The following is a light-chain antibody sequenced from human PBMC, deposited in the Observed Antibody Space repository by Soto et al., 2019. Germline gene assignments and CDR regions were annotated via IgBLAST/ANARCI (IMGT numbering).Light chain of an antibody. Sequence: EIVMTQSPATLSVSPGERATLSCRASQSVSTNLAWYQKNPGQAPRLLIYGASTRATGIPARFSGSGSGTEFALTISSLQSEDFAFYYCQQYNNWWTFGQGTRVDI. CDR2: GAS. J-gene: IGKJ1*01. V-gene: IGKV3-15*01. CDR3: QQYNNWWT. CDR1: QSVSTN.